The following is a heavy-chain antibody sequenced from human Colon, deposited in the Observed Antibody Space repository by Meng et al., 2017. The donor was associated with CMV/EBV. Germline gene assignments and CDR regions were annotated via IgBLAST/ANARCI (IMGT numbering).Heavy chain of an antibody. D-gene: IGHD3-3*01. CDR2: INPSGGST. CDR3: ARDRSVLRFLEWLYGRGMDV. CDR1: GFTFSSYG. Sequence: GESLKISCAASGFTFSSYGMHWVRQAPGQGLEWMGIINPSGGSTSYAQKFQGRVTMTRDTSTSTVYMELSSLRSEDTAVYYCARDRSVLRFLEWLYGRGMDVWGQGTTVTVSS. V-gene: IGHV1-46*01. J-gene: IGHJ6*02.